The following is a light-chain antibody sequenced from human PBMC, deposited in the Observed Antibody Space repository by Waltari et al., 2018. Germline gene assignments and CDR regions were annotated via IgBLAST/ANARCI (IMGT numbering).Light chain of an antibody. CDR3: QQYSSFST. CDR1: QSISTW. CDR2: KAS. Sequence: DIQITQSPSPLSASVGERVPITCRASQSISTWLAWYQQKPGEAPTLLIYKASTLESGVPSRFSGSGSGTEFSLSISSLQPNDFATYYCQQYSSFSTFGQGTKLEIK. J-gene: IGKJ2*01. V-gene: IGKV1-5*03.